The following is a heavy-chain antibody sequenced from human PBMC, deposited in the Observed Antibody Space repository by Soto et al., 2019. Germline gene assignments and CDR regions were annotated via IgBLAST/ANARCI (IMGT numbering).Heavy chain of an antibody. CDR2: IYYSGST. CDR3: ARGYDFWSGSHGMDV. Sequence: SETLSLTCTVSGGSISSGGYYWSWIRQHPGKGLEWIGYIYYSGSTYYNPSLKSRVTISVDTSKNQFSLKLSSVTAADTAVYYCARGYDFWSGSHGMDVWGQGITVTVSS. V-gene: IGHV4-31*03. D-gene: IGHD3-3*01. J-gene: IGHJ6*02. CDR1: GGSISSGGYY.